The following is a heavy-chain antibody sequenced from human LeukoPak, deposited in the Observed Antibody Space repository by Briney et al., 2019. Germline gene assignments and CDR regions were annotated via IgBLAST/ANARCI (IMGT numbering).Heavy chain of an antibody. CDR1: GGSISSYY. V-gene: IGHV4-59*01. Sequence: TSETLSLTCTVSGGSISSYYWSWIRQPPGKGLGWIGYIYYSGSTNYNPSLKSRVTISVDTSKNQFSLKLSSVTAADTAVYYCARDRGYKDYWGQGTLVTVSS. D-gene: IGHD5-18*01. CDR2: IYYSGST. J-gene: IGHJ4*02. CDR3: ARDRGYKDY.